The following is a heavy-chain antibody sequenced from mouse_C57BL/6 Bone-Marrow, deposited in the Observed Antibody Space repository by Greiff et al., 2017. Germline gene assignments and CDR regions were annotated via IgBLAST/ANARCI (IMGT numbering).Heavy chain of an antibody. J-gene: IGHJ3*01. D-gene: IGHD2-2*01. CDR1: GYTFTSYW. CDR2: IDPSDSYT. Sequence: QVQLQQPGAELVMPGASVKLSCKASGYTFTSYWMHWVKQRPGQGLEWIGEIDPSDSYTNYNQKFKGKSTLTVDKSSSTAYMQLSSLTSEDSAVDYCARRGVTAHFAYWGQGTLVTVSA. CDR3: ARRGVTAHFAY. V-gene: IGHV1-69*01.